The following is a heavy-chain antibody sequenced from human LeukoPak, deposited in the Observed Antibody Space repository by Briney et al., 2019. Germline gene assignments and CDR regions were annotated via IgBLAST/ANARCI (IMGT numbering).Heavy chain of an antibody. CDR1: GFTFSSYA. V-gene: IGHV3-23*01. D-gene: IGHD3-9*01. CDR2: ISGSGGST. CDR3: ARDPGIDDILTGPEDY. Sequence: GGSLRLSCAASGFTFSSYAMSWVRQAPGKGLEWVSAISGSGGSTYYADSVKGRFTISRDNSKNTLYLQMNSLRAEDTAVYYCARDPGIDDILTGPEDYWGQGTLVTVSS. J-gene: IGHJ4*02.